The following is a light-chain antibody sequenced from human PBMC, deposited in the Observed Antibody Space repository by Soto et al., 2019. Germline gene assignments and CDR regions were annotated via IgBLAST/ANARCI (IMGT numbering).Light chain of an antibody. CDR3: CSYAGSRTWV. CDR1: SSDVGIFNL. J-gene: IGLJ3*02. V-gene: IGLV2-23*02. Sequence: QSVPIQPASVSGSPGQSITISCTGSSSDVGIFNLVSWYQQYPGKAPKLVLYEVSKWPSGISHRFSGSKSGNTASLTISGLQAEDEAEYYCCSYAGSRTWVFGGGTKVTVL. CDR2: EVS.